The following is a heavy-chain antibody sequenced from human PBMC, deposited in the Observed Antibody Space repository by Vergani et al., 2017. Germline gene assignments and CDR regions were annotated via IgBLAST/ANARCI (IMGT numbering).Heavy chain of an antibody. Sequence: QVQLQESGPGLVKPSETLSLTCTVPGGPISSYYWSWIRPPAGKGLEWIGRIYTSGSTNYNPSLKRRVTISVDTSKKQFSLKLSTVTAAETAVSYCARQVVAANPYYYYYMDVWGKGTTVTVSS. V-gene: IGHV4-4*07. CDR1: GGPISSYY. CDR2: IYTSGST. CDR3: ARQVVAANPYYYYYMDV. D-gene: IGHD2-15*01. J-gene: IGHJ6*03.